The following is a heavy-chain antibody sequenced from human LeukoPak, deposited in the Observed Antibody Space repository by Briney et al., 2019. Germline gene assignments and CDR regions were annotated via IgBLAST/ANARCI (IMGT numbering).Heavy chain of an antibody. V-gene: IGHV3-7*01. CDR3: ARDRSGSFDY. CDR2: INQDGSKK. J-gene: IGHJ4*02. Sequence: GGSLRLSCVASRFTFSNYWMSWVRQAPGKGLEWVANINQDGSKKPYADSMKGRFTISRDNAKESLYLQLNSLRADDTAVYYCARDRSGSFDYWGQGTLVTVSS. CDR1: RFTFSNYW. D-gene: IGHD3-3*01.